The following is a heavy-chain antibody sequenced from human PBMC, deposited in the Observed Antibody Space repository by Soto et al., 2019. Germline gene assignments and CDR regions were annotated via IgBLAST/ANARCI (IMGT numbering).Heavy chain of an antibody. CDR2: ISWNSGSI. J-gene: IGHJ4*02. CDR3: ARARFSESTPFDY. Sequence: PGGSLRLSCAASGFTFDDYAMHWVRQAPGKGLEWVSGISWNSGSIGYADSVKGRFTISRDNAKNSLYLQMNSLRSEDTAVYYCARARFSESTPFDYWGQGTLVTVSS. CDR1: GFTFDDYA. D-gene: IGHD1-26*01. V-gene: IGHV3-9*01.